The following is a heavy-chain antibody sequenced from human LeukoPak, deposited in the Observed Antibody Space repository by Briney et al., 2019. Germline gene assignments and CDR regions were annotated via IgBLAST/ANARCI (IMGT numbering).Heavy chain of an antibody. D-gene: IGHD3-10*01. J-gene: IGHJ4*02. CDR2: VSSDGGTK. V-gene: IGHV3-30*18. Sequence: GGSLRLSCAASGLTFSNACMSWVRQAPGKGLEWVAVVSSDGGTKYYADSVKGRFTISRDNSRNTMYLQMDSLRAEDTAVYYCAKEYDSGGYGANFDYWGQGTLVTVSS. CDR3: AKEYDSGGYGANFDY. CDR1: GLTFSNAC.